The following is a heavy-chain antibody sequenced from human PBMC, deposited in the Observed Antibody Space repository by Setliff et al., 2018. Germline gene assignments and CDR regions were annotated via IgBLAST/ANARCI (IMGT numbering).Heavy chain of an antibody. J-gene: IGHJ6*04. V-gene: IGHV4-59*08. CDR2: IHNNGRI. CDR3: ARHALSFDSAWDV. Sequence: SETLSLTCAVYGESFSGYYWSWIRQPPGKGLEWIAYIHNNGRIKYNPALKSRVTMSLDTSKNQFSLNLNSATAADTAVYYCARHALSFDSAWDVWGKGTTVTVSS. CDR1: GESFSGYY. D-gene: IGHD3-9*01.